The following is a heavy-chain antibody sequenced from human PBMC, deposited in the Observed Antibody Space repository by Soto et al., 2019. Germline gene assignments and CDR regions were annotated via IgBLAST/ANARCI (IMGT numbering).Heavy chain of an antibody. CDR3: AKDARPTT. CDR2: INESGSKT. V-gene: IGHV3-23*01. CDR1: GFTFGNYA. Sequence: GGSLRLSCAASGFTFGNYAMTWVRQAPGKGLEWVSTINESGSKTYYADSVKGRFTISSDKSKNTLSLQMNSLRAEDTAVYFCAKDARPTTWGQGTLVTVSS. J-gene: IGHJ5*02.